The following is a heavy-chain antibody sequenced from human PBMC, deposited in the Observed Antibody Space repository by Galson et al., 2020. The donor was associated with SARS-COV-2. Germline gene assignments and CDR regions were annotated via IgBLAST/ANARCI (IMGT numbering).Heavy chain of an antibody. CDR2: ISGNGGST. D-gene: IGHD3-9*01. J-gene: IGHJ4*02. CDR3: AKSLNVRYANPPNY. CDR1: GLTFSSYV. Sequence: GESLKISCAASGLTFSSYVMNWVRQAPGKGLEWVSGISGNGGSTYYADSVNGRFTISRDNSKNTRYLQLNSLRTEDTALYYCAKSLNVRYANPPNYWGQGTLVTGSS. V-gene: IGHV3-23*01.